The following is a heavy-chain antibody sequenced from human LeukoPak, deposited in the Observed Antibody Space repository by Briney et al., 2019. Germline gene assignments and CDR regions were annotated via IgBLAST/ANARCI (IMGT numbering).Heavy chain of an antibody. CDR1: GFTFSGYG. Sequence: HPGGSLRLSCAASGFTFSGYGMHWVRQAPGKGLEWVAFIRYDGSNRYYADSVKGRFTISRDNSKNTLYLQMNSLRAEDTAVYYCAKDLRAVAGMNFDYWGQGTLVTVSS. V-gene: IGHV3-30*02. J-gene: IGHJ4*02. CDR2: IRYDGSNR. CDR3: AKDLRAVAGMNFDY. D-gene: IGHD6-19*01.